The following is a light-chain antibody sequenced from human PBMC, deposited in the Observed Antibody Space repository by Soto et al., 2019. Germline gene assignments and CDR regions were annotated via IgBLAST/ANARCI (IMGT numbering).Light chain of an antibody. CDR3: SSYAGINTLV. CDR2: EVT. CDR1: SSDVGGHNY. J-gene: IGLJ2*01. Sequence: QSALTQPPSASGSPGQSVTISCTGTSSDVGGHNYVSWYQQRPGKAPKLIIYEVTQRPSGVSDRFSGSKSGNTATLTVSGLQAEDEADYHCSSYAGINTLVFCGGTKLTVL. V-gene: IGLV2-8*01.